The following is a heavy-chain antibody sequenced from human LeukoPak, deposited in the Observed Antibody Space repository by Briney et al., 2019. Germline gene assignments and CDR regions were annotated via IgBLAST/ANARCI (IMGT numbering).Heavy chain of an antibody. Sequence: GGSLQLSCAASGFTFSTYAMNWVRPAPGKGLEWVSGISGSGGGKFYADSVKGRFTISRDKSKSTLYLQMNSLKAEDAAVYYCAKDNADYPIYYFDSWGQGTLVTVSS. CDR3: AKDNADYPIYYFDS. J-gene: IGHJ4*02. V-gene: IGHV3-23*01. D-gene: IGHD3-16*01. CDR2: ISGSGGGK. CDR1: GFTFSTYA.